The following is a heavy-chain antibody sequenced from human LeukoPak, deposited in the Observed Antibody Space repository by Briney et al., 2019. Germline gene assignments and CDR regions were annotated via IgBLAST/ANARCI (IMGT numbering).Heavy chain of an antibody. V-gene: IGHV3-23*01. Sequence: GGSLRLSCAASGFTFSSYDMSWVRQAPGKGLEWVSAISGSGGSTYYADSVKGRFTISRDNSKNTLYLQMNSLRAEDTAVYYCAKDLRFLEWLDWGQGTLVTVSS. D-gene: IGHD3-3*01. J-gene: IGHJ4*02. CDR1: GFTFSSYD. CDR2: ISGSGGST. CDR3: AKDLRFLEWLD.